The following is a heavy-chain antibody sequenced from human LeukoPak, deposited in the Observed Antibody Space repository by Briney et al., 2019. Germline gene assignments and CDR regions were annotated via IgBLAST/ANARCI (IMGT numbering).Heavy chain of an antibody. Sequence: SETLSLTCTVYGGSISSYYWSWLRLPPGQGPEWIGSISYSGSTNYNPSLKSRVTISIDTSKNHFSLKVASVTAADTAVYYCARGLGSYPYYFDYWGQGTLVTVSS. CDR3: ARGLGSYPYYFDY. D-gene: IGHD1-26*01. CDR1: GGSISSYY. CDR2: ISYSGST. V-gene: IGHV4-59*01. J-gene: IGHJ4*02.